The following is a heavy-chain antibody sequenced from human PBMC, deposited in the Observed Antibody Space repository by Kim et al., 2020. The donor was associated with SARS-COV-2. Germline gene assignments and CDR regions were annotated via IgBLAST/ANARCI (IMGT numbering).Heavy chain of an antibody. J-gene: IGHJ4*02. CDR1: GFTFSSYA. V-gene: IGHV3-23*01. D-gene: IGHD6-19*01. Sequence: GGSLRLSCAASGFTFSSYAMSWVRQAPGKGLEWVSAISGSGGSTYYADSVKGRFTISRDNSKNTLYLQMNSLRAEDTAVYYCAVAGTRSYYFDYWGQGTLVTVSS. CDR2: ISGSGGST. CDR3: AVAGTRSYYFDY.